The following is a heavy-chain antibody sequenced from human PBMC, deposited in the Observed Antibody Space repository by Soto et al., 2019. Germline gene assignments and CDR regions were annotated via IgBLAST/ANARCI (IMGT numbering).Heavy chain of an antibody. Sequence: APGKGLEWVSTILVGGSTHYEDSVKGRFTISRDTSKNTVYLQMNSLTAGDTAFYYCAKATATSGGAFEIYGQGTMVTVSS. J-gene: IGHJ3*02. D-gene: IGHD1-1*01. CDR2: ILVGGST. CDR3: AKATATSGGAFEI. V-gene: IGHV3-23*01.